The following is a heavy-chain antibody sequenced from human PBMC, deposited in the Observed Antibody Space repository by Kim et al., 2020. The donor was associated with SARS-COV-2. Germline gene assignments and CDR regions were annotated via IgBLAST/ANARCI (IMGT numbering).Heavy chain of an antibody. D-gene: IGHD3-9*01. J-gene: IGHJ2*01. CDR2: IYYSGST. V-gene: IGHV4-39*01. CDR3: AIQRPTILTVYFHR. Sequence: SETLSLTCTVSGGSISSSSYYWGWIRQPPGKGLEWIGSIYYSGSTYYNPSLKSRVTISVDTSKNQFSLKLSSVTAADTAVYYCAIQRPTILTVYFHRWG. CDR1: GGSISSSSYY.